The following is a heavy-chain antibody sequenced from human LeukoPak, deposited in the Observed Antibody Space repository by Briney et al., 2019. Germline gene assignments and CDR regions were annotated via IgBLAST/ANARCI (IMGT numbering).Heavy chain of an antibody. Sequence: SETLSLTCAVYGGSFSGYYWSWIRQPPGKGLEWIGKINHSGSTNYNPSLKSRVTISVDTSKNQFSLKLSSVTAADTAVYYCASRGRGIAAPSPRWFDPWGQGTLVTVSS. V-gene: IGHV4-34*01. J-gene: IGHJ5*02. D-gene: IGHD6-13*01. CDR1: GGSFSGYY. CDR2: INHSGST. CDR3: ASRGRGIAAPSPRWFDP.